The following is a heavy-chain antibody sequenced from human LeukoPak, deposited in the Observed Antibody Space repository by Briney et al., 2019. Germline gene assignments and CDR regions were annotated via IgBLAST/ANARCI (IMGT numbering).Heavy chain of an antibody. D-gene: IGHD1-26*01. CDR3: AGDRKSGNFLGEFDH. CDR1: GFTFASYD. J-gene: IGHJ5*02. Sequence: GGFLRLSCAASGFTFASYDMHWVRQAPGKGLEWVALIWYDGSNRYYVDSVRGRFTISRDNSKNTLYLQMTSLRAEDTAIYYCAGDRKSGNFLGEFDHWGRGTLVTVSS. CDR2: IWYDGSNR. V-gene: IGHV3-33*01.